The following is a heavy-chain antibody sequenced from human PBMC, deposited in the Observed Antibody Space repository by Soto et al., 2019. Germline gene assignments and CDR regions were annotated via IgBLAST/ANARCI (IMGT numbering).Heavy chain of an antibody. Sequence: QARLQEWGPGLVKPSQTLSLKCSVSGGSITTGGRYWSWIRQLPGKGLEWIGDIYYSGNTYYNASLKSRDTISVEAAKNQFSLKLSSVTAADSTVYYCAQALVFTGGDGFDIWVQGRLVTVSS. CDR1: GGSITTGGRY. CDR3: AQALVFTGGDGFDI. D-gene: IGHD1-1*01. V-gene: IGHV4-31*02. J-gene: IGHJ3*02. CDR2: IYYSGNT.